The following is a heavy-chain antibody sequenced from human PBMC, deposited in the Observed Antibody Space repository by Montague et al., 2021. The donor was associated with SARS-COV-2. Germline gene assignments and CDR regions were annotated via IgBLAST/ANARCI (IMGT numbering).Heavy chain of an antibody. J-gene: IGHJ2*01. CDR2: IWYDGSNK. Sequence: SLRLSCAASGFTFSSYGMHWVRQAPGKGLEWVAVIWYDGSNKYYADSVKGRFTISRDNAKNSLYLQMNSLRAEDTAVYYCARDQGYSYANSYWYFDLWGRGTLVTVSS. V-gene: IGHV3-33*01. CDR3: ARDQGYSYANSYWYFDL. D-gene: IGHD5-18*01. CDR1: GFTFSSYG.